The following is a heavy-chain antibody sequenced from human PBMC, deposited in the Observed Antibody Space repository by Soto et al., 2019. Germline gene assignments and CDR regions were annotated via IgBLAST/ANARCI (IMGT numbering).Heavy chain of an antibody. CDR3: AREYYYDSSGFDY. Sequence: QVQLQESGPGLVKPSQTLSLTCTVSGVSISSGGYYWTWIRQHPQKGLEWIGHSYYSGSTYYNPSLMSRVTVSVDTAKNQFSLKLSSVTAADTAVYYCAREYYYDSSGFDYWGQGTLVTVSS. CDR2: SYYSGST. V-gene: IGHV4-31*03. CDR1: GVSISSGGYY. D-gene: IGHD3-22*01. J-gene: IGHJ4*02.